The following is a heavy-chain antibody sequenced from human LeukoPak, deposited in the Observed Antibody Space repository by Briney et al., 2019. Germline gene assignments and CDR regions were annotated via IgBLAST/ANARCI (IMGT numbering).Heavy chain of an antibody. D-gene: IGHD2-2*02. CDR2: ISANNGNT. CDR1: GYTFTSYG. Sequence: GASVKVSCKASGYTFTSYGISWVRQAPGQGLEWMGWISANNGNTNYAQNLQGRVTMTTDTSTSTAYMELRSLRSDDTAVYYCARDRGPYCSSTSCYITKNDYWGQGTLVTVSS. J-gene: IGHJ4*02. CDR3: ARDRGPYCSSTSCYITKNDY. V-gene: IGHV1-18*01.